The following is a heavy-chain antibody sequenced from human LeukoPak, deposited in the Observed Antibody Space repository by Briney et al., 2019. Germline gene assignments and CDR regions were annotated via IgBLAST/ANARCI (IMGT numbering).Heavy chain of an antibody. Sequence: GGSLRLSCAASGFTFSSNIMSWVRQAPGKGLEWVSGISGSGGTIYYAESVKGRFTISRDNSKNTLYLQMNSLRAEDTAVYYCAKVRGPWGQGTLVTVSS. D-gene: IGHD3-10*01. J-gene: IGHJ5*02. CDR3: AKVRGP. CDR2: ISGSGGTI. CDR1: GFTFSSNI. V-gene: IGHV3-23*01.